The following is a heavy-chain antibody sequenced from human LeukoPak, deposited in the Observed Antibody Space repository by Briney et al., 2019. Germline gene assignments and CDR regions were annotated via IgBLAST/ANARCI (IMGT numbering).Heavy chain of an antibody. D-gene: IGHD1-26*01. CDR1: GFTFSSYA. V-gene: IGHV3-23*01. J-gene: IGHJ6*02. CDR2: ISGGGGSA. CDR3: AKAVGATRGYYYSGMGV. Sequence: PGWSLRLSCAASGFTFSSYALTWVRQATGKGLGWVSGISGGGGSAYYADPVKGRFTISRDSSMNTLYLQMNSLTAGDTAVYYCAKAVGATRGYYYSGMGVWGQGTTVTVSS.